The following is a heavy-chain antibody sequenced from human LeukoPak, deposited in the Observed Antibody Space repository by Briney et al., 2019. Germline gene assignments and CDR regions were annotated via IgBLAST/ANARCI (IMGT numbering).Heavy chain of an antibody. CDR1: GYTFTSYG. V-gene: IGHV1-18*01. CDR3: ARGGTYYDFWSGSSDYYFDY. J-gene: IGHJ4*02. CDR2: ISAYNGNT. D-gene: IGHD3-3*01. Sequence: GASVKVSCKASGYTFTSYGISWVRQAPGQGLEWMGWISAYNGNTNYAQKLQGRVTMTTDTSTSTAYMELRSLRSDDTAVYYCARGGTYYDFWSGSSDYYFDYWGQGTLVTVSS.